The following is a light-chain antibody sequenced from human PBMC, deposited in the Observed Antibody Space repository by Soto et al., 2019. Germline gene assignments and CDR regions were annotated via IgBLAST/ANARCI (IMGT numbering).Light chain of an antibody. Sequence: QSVLTQPPSVSGAPGQRVTISCTGSSSNIGAGYDVHWYQQLPGTAPKVLIYGNSNRPSGVPDRFSGSKSGTSASLAITGLQAEDEADYYCQSYDSSSSRVFGGGTKVTVL. J-gene: IGLJ3*02. V-gene: IGLV1-40*01. CDR2: GNS. CDR3: QSYDSSSSRV. CDR1: SSNIGAGYD.